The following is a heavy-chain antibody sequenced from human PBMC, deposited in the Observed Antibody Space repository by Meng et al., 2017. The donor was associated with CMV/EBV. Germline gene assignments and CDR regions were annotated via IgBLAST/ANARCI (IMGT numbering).Heavy chain of an antibody. V-gene: IGHV4-34*01. Sequence: GSLRLSCAVYGGSFSGYYWSWIRQPPGKGLEWIGEINHSGSTNYNPSLKSRVTISVDTSKNQFSLKLSSVTAADTAVYYCARLSGVVVPAARGFKDYWGQGTLVTVSS. D-gene: IGHD2-2*01. CDR1: GGSFSGYY. CDR2: INHSGST. J-gene: IGHJ4*02. CDR3: ARLSGVVVPAARGFKDY.